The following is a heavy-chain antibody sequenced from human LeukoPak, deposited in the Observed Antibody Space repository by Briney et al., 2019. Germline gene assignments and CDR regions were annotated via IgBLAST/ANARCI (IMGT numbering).Heavy chain of an antibody. CDR1: GFTFSSYS. CDR3: ARGSIAAAGILRG. D-gene: IGHD6-13*01. J-gene: IGHJ4*02. V-gene: IGHV3-48*01. Sequence: PGGSLRLSCAATGFTFSSYSMNWVRQAPGKGLEWVSYISSSSSTIYYADSVKGRFTISRDNAKNSLYLQMNSLRAEDTAVYYCARGSIAAAGILRGWGQGTLVTVSS. CDR2: ISSSSSTI.